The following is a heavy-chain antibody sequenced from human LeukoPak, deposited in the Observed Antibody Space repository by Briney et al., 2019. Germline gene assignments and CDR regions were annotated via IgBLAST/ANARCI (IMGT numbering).Heavy chain of an antibody. CDR1: GYTFTSYY. J-gene: IGHJ6*02. CDR2: INPSGGST. CDR3: ASLSGGSYAYYGMDV. Sequence: ASVKVSCKASGYTFTSYYMHWVRQAPGQGLEWMGIINPSGGSTSYAQKFQGRVTMTRDTSTSTVYMELSSLRSEDTAVYYCASLSGGSYAYYGMDVWGQGTTVTISS. V-gene: IGHV1-46*01. D-gene: IGHD2-15*01.